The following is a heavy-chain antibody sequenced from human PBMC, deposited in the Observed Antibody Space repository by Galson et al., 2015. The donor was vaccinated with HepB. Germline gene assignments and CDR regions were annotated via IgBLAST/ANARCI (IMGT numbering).Heavy chain of an antibody. CDR2: MYHSGAA. J-gene: IGHJ3*01. CDR3: ARHRGNYGFFEFDV. CDR1: GYSINSGGYY. D-gene: IGHD3-10*01. V-gene: IGHV4-39*01. Sequence: ETLSLTCTVSGYSINSGGYYWGWIRQPPEKGLEWIGTMYHSGAAYYNPSLKSRGTMSVDGSSNQVSLKLTSVTAADRAVYYCARHRGNYGFFEFDVWGQGTMVTVSS.